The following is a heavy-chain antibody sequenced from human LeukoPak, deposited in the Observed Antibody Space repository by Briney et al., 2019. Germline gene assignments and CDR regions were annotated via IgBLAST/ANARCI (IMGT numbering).Heavy chain of an antibody. CDR3: ARGHTESVDDSGNWFHP. CDR2: IYYSGST. V-gene: IGHV4-59*01. D-gene: IGHD5/OR15-5a*01. Sequence: SETLSLTCTVSGGSISSYYWSWIRQPPGKGLEWIGYIYYSGSTNYNPSLKSRVTISVDTSKNQFSLKLNSLTAADTAVYYCARGHTESVDDSGNWFHPWGQGTLVTVSS. J-gene: IGHJ5*02. CDR1: GGSISSYY.